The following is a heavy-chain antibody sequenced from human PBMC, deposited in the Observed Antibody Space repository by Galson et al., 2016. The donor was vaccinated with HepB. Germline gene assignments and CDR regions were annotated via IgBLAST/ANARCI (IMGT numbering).Heavy chain of an antibody. J-gene: IGHJ6*02. Sequence: SLRLSCAAPGFTFSSYGMHWVRQAPGKGLEWVAVIWYDGSNKYYADSVKGRFTISRDNSKNTLYMQMNSLRAEDTAVYYCAKGGELRGVYYYYGMDVWGQGTSVTVSS. V-gene: IGHV3-33*03. CDR3: AKGGELRGVYYYYGMDV. CDR1: GFTFSSYG. D-gene: IGHD1-26*01. CDR2: IWYDGSNK.